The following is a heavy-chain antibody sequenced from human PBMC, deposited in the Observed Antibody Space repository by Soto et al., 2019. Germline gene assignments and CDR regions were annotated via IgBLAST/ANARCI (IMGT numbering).Heavy chain of an antibody. D-gene: IGHD3-10*01. CDR2: IIPLFGTT. J-gene: IGHJ6*02. V-gene: IGHV1-69*01. CDR3: AAELGFGKLSVV. CDR1: GDTFKNCV. Sequence: QVQVVQSGVEVRRPGSSVKVSCKASGDTFKNCVISWVRQATGQGLEWMGGIIPLFGTTDFAQRFQGRLTIPTDESTTTAYMELSRLRSEDTATYYCAAELGFGKLSVVWGQGTTVIVSS.